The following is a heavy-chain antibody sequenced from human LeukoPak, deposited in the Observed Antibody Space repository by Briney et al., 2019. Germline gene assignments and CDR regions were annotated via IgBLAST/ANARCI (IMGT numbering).Heavy chain of an antibody. CDR2: IIPIFGTA. V-gene: IGHV1-69*13. CDR3: ASPKEGGIAAAGTFVWNV. Sequence: REASVNVSCKASGGTFSSYAISWVRQAPGQGLEWMGGIIPIFGTANYAQKFQGRVTITADESTSTAYMELSSLRSEDTAVYYCASPKEGGIAAAGTFVWNVWGQGTTVTVSS. D-gene: IGHD6-13*01. J-gene: IGHJ6*02. CDR1: GGTFSSYA.